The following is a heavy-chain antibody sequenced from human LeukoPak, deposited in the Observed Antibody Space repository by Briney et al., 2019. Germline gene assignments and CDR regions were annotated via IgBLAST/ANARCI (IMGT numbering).Heavy chain of an antibody. Sequence: SETLSLTCAVYGGSFSGYYWSWIRQPPGKGLEWIGEINHSGSTNYNPSLKSRVTISVDTSKNQFSLKLSSVTAADTAVYYCARSYSSGWYGDYFDYWGQGTLVTVSS. J-gene: IGHJ4*02. CDR1: GGSFSGYY. CDR3: ARSYSSGWYGDYFDY. CDR2: INHSGST. D-gene: IGHD6-19*01. V-gene: IGHV4-34*01.